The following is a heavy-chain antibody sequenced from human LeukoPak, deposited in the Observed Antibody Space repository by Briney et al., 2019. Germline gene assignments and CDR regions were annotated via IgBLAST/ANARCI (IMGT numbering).Heavy chain of an antibody. J-gene: IGHJ6*04. CDR1: GISFSDSY. Sequence: AGGSLRLSCVVSGISFSDSYRTWIRQTPGKGLEWLAYISGSGSDICYADSVKGRFTISRDNAKNSLYLQMNSLRAEDTAVYYCAELGITMIGGVWGKGTTVTISS. CDR2: ISGSGSDI. V-gene: IGHV3-11*04. D-gene: IGHD3-10*02. CDR3: AELGITMIGGV.